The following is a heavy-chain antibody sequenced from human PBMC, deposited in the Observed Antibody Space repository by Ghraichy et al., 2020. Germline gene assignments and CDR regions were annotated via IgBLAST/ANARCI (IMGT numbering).Heavy chain of an antibody. D-gene: IGHD3-3*01. J-gene: IGHJ3*01. CDR3: ARDSRYTIFGVDDL. Sequence: GGSLRLSCAASGFTFNDYWMHWVRQAPGKGLVWVSRIDSYGSGTTYADSVKGRFTISRDNAKSTLYLQMNSLRAEDTAVYYCARDSRYTIFGVDDLWGQGTMVTVSS. CDR2: IDSYGSGT. CDR1: GFTFNDYW. V-gene: IGHV3-74*01.